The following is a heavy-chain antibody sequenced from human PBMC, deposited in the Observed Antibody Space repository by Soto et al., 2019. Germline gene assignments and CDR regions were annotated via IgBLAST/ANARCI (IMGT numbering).Heavy chain of an antibody. V-gene: IGHV1-18*01. Sequence: ASVKVSCKASGYTFTSYGISWVRQAPGQGLEWMGWISAYNGNTNYAQKLQGRVTMTTDTSTSTAYMELRSLRSDDTAVYYCSSSKGYCSGGSCYSFHYWGQGTPVTVSS. D-gene: IGHD2-15*01. CDR1: GYTFTSYG. CDR2: ISAYNGNT. J-gene: IGHJ4*02. CDR3: SSSKGYCSGGSCYSFHY.